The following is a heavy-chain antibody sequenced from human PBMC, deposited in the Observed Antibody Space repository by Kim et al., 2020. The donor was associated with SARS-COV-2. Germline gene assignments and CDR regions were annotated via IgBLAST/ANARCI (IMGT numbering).Heavy chain of an antibody. D-gene: IGHD2-8*01. CDR2: ISTDGGNT. Sequence: GGSLRLSCAASGFTFSGYGMHWVRQAPGKGLEWVALISTDGGNTNYADSVKGRFTISRDNSKKTLYLQMNSLTTEDTAVYYCAKDKYAGANRLDYWGQGTLVTVSS. CDR1: GFTFSGYG. J-gene: IGHJ4*02. CDR3: AKDKYAGANRLDY. V-gene: IGHV3-30*18.